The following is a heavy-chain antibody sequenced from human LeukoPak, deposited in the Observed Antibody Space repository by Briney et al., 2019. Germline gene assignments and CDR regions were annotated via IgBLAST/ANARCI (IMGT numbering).Heavy chain of an antibody. CDR3: ARLGHCSSTSCYGLDY. V-gene: IGHV7-4-1*02. CDR1: GYSFTTYA. CDR2: INTNTGNP. J-gene: IGHJ4*02. D-gene: IGHD2-2*01. Sequence: ASVKVSCKASGYSFTTYAMNWVRQAPGQGLEWMGWINTNTGNPTYAQGFTGRFAFSLDTSVSTAYLQISSLKAEDTAVYYCARLGHCSSTSCYGLDYWGQGTLVTVSS.